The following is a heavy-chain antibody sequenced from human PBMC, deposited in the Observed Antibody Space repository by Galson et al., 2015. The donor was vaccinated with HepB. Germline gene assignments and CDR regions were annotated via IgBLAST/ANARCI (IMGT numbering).Heavy chain of an antibody. V-gene: IGHV5-51*01. CDR1: GYSFTSYW. CDR2: IYPGDSDT. Sequence: QSGAEVKKPGESLKISCKGSGYSFTSYWIGWVRQMPGKGLEWMGIIYPGDSDTRYSPSFQGQVTISADKSISTAYLQWSSLKASDTAMYYCARRRDGITMVRGGAPDAFDIWGQGTMVTVSS. D-gene: IGHD3-10*01. CDR3: ARRRDGITMVRGGAPDAFDI. J-gene: IGHJ3*02.